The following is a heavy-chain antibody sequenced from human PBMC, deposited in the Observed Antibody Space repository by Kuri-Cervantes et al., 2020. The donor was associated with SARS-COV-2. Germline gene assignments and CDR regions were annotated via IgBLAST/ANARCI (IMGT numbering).Heavy chain of an antibody. CDR3: ARGLWGDFWPISYKDYYLDV. J-gene: IGHJ6*03. V-gene: IGHV4-39*07. Sequence: SETLSLTCTVSGGSISSSSYYWGWIRQPPGKGLEWIGSIYYSGSTYYNPSLKSRVTISVDTSKNQFSLKLSSVTAADTAVYYCARGLWGDFWPISYKDYYLDVWGKGTTVTVSS. D-gene: IGHD3/OR15-3a*01. CDR1: GGSISSSSYY. CDR2: IYYSGST.